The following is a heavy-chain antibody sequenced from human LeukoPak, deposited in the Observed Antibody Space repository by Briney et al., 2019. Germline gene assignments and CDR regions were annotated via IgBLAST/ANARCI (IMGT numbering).Heavy chain of an antibody. CDR2: ISSSGSTI. V-gene: IGHV3-11*01. J-gene: IGHJ4*02. Sequence: PGGSLRLSCAASGFTFSDYYMSWIRQAPGKGLEWVSYISSSGSTIYYADSVKGRFTISRDNAKNSLYLQMNSLRAEDTAVYYCARRYDFWSGYPPPLDYWGQGTLVTVSS. CDR1: GFTFSDYY. CDR3: ARRYDFWSGYPPPLDY. D-gene: IGHD3-3*01.